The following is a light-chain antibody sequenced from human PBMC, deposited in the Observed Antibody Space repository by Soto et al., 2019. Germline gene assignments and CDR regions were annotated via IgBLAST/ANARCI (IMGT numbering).Light chain of an antibody. CDR1: QTVERW. V-gene: IGKV1-5*01. Sequence: DIQMTQSPSTLSASVGDRVIITCRASQTVERWMAWYQQKPGKAPKLLISDVSTLERGVPSRFSGSGSATELSLTVSGLQPDDFATCYCQQYKDYVYTFGQGTKVESK. J-gene: IGKJ2*01. CDR2: DVS. CDR3: QQYKDYVYT.